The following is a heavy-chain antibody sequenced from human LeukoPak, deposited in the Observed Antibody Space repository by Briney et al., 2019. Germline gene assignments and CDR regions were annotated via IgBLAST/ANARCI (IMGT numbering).Heavy chain of an antibody. CDR1: GLIFSSYG. CDR2: IRHDESKT. CDR3: AKPVIPSAYQGTYYMDV. V-gene: IGHV3-30*02. D-gene: IGHD3-16*01. Sequence: GGSLRLYCAASGLIFSSYGMHWVRQAPGQGLEWVAYIRHDESKTFYADSVKGRFTISRDNSKNTLYLQMHSLRAEDTALYYCAKPVIPSAYQGTYYMDVWGKGTTVTVSS. J-gene: IGHJ6*03.